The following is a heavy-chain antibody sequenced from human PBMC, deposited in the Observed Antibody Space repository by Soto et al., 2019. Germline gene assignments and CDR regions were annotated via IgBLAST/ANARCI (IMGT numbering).Heavy chain of an antibody. CDR3: AREILWSGSYGMDV. CDR1: GFTFSSYS. J-gene: IGHJ6*02. D-gene: IGHD3-3*01. V-gene: IGHV3-21*01. CDR2: ISSSSSYI. Sequence: PRLSCAASGFTFSSYSMNWVRQAPGKGLEWVSSISSSSSYIYYADSVKGRFTISRDNAKNSLYLQMNSLRAEDTAVYYCAREILWSGSYGMDVWGQGTTVTVSS.